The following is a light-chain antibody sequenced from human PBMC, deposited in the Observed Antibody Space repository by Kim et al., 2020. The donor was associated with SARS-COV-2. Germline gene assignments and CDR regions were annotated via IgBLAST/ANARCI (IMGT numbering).Light chain of an antibody. CDR1: KLEDKY. Sequence: VSPGQTSRITRSGDKLEDKYVCWYQQRAGQSPALLIYQDNKWPSGIPERFSGSNSGNTATLTISETQAMDEADYYCQTWDSSSVIFGGGTQLTVL. V-gene: IGLV3-1*01. CDR2: QDN. J-gene: IGLJ2*01. CDR3: QTWDSSSVI.